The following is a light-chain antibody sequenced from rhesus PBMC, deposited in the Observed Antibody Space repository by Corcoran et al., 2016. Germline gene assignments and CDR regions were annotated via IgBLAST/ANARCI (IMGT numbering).Light chain of an antibody. Sequence: QVILTQSPATLSLSPGERATLPCRASQSVSSYLAWYQQKPGQAPRLLIYGASRRATGLPDRFSCSGYGTDFTLTISSLEPEDVGVYHCYQHSSGYSFGQGTKVEIK. CDR2: GAS. V-gene: IGKV3-10*01. CDR1: QSVSSY. CDR3: YQHSSGYS. J-gene: IGKJ2*01.